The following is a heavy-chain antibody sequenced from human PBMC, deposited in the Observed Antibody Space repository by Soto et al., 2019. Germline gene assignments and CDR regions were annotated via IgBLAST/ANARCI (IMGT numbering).Heavy chain of an antibody. CDR1: GGSISSGGYY. J-gene: IGHJ5*02. CDR2: IYYSGST. D-gene: IGHD2-2*01. V-gene: IGHV4-31*03. Sequence: SETLSLTCTVSGGSISSGGYYWSRIRQHPGKGLEYIGYIYYSGSTYYNPSLKSRVTISVDTSKNQFSLKLTSVTAADTAVYFCARSVPNWFDPWGQGTLVTVSS. CDR3: ARSVPNWFDP.